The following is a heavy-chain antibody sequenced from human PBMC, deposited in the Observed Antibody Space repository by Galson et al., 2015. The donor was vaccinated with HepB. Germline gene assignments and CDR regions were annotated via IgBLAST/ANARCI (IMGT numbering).Heavy chain of an antibody. CDR1: GFTFSSHT. CDR2: ITSNSYT. J-gene: IGHJ4*02. V-gene: IGHV3-21*01. D-gene: IGHD1-14*01. CDR3: VRGYNNFEY. Sequence: SLRLSCAASGFTFSSHTMNWVRQAPGKGLEWASSITSNSYTYYADSVKGRFTISRDNAKNSLDLQMSSLGAEDTAVYYCVRGYNNFEYWSQGTLVTVSS.